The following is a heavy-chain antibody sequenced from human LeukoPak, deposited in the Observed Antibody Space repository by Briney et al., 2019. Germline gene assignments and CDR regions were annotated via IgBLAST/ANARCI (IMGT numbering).Heavy chain of an antibody. J-gene: IGHJ4*02. V-gene: IGHV3-74*01. D-gene: IGHD1-26*01. Sequence: GSLRLSCAASGFTFSNDWMHWVRQAPGKGLVWVSRINTDGSTTTYADSVQGRFTISRDNAKNTLYLQMNSLRVEDTAVYYCARGRGGSYHYWGQGTLVTVSS. CDR1: GFTFSNDW. CDR2: INTDGSTT. CDR3: ARGRGGSYHY.